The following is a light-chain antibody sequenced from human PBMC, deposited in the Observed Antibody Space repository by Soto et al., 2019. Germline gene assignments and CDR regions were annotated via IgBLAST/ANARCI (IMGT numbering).Light chain of an antibody. Sequence: DIQMTQSPSTLSASVGDRVTITCRASQSISNWLAWYQQKPGMAPKLLIYDASNLESGVPSRFSGSGCGTEFTLTISSLQPDDFATYYCQQYSSYSPWTFGQGTKVEIK. CDR3: QQYSSYSPWT. J-gene: IGKJ1*01. CDR2: DAS. V-gene: IGKV1-5*01. CDR1: QSISNW.